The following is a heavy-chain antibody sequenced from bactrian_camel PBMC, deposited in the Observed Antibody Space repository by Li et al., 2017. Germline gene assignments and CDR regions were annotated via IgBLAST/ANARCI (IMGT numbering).Heavy chain of an antibody. CDR3: AKGPGYYSEWDA. CDR2: LSSRGRA. D-gene: IGHD2*01. CDR1: GFTIDDSD. Sequence: VQLVESGGGSVQAGGSLTLSCTVSGFTIDDSDMGWYKKEAGRECKLVATLSSRGRAYYADSVKGRFTISRDNAKNTVYLQMDSLKPDDTAIYYCAKGPGYYSEWDAWGQGTQVTVS. J-gene: IGHJ6*01. V-gene: IGHV3S55*01.